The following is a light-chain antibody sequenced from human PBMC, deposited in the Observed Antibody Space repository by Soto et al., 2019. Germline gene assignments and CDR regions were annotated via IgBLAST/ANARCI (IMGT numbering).Light chain of an antibody. CDR2: EDN. CDR1: SGSIASNY. V-gene: IGLV6-57*01. J-gene: IGLJ3*02. CDR3: QSYDATNQV. Sequence: NFMLTQPHSVSDSPGKTVIISCTRSSGSIASNYVQWYQQRPGSSPTTVIYEDNQRPSGVPDRFSGSIDSSSNSASLTISGLETEDAADYYCQSYDATNQVFGGGTKLTVL.